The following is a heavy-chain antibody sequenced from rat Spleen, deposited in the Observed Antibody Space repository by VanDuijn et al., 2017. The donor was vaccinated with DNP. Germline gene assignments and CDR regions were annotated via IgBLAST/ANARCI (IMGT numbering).Heavy chain of an antibody. CDR1: GYSITSNY. Sequence: EVLLQESGPGLVKPSQSLSLTCSVTGYSITSNYWGWIRKFPGNKMEWMGYISYSGSTSYNPSLKSRLSITRDTSKNQFFLQLNSVTTEDTATYYCARYQSYYYDGSYYPFYFDYWGQGVMVTVSS. J-gene: IGHJ2*01. V-gene: IGHV3-1*01. CDR3: ARYQSYYYDGSYYPFYFDY. D-gene: IGHD1-12*02. CDR2: ISYSGST.